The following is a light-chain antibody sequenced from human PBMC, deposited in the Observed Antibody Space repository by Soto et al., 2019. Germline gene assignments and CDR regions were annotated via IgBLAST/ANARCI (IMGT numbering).Light chain of an antibody. Sequence: EIVLTQSPSTLSFPPGERATLSCRASQSVSSYLVWYQQKPGQAPRLLIYDASNRATGTPARFSGSGSGTDFTLTISSLEPEDFAVYFCQQRSNWPITFGQGTRLEIK. V-gene: IGKV3-11*01. CDR1: QSVSSY. J-gene: IGKJ5*01. CDR2: DAS. CDR3: QQRSNWPIT.